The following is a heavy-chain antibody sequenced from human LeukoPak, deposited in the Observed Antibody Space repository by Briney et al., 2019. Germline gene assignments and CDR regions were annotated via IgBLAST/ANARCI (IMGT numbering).Heavy chain of an antibody. CDR2: ISYDGFNK. CDR1: GFTFTNYA. CDR3: AKGGSDWYLDY. J-gene: IGHJ4*02. Sequence: PGGSLRLSCSASGFTFTNYAIHWVRQAPGKGLEWVALISYDGFNKYYADSVKSRFTISRDNSKNTLSLQMNSLRADDTAVYYCAKGGSDWYLDYWGQGTLVTVSS. D-gene: IGHD6-19*01. V-gene: IGHV3-30*18.